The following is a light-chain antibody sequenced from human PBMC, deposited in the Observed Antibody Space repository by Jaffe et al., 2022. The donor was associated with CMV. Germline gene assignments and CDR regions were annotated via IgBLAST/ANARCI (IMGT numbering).Light chain of an antibody. CDR3: QQYGNSQFT. J-gene: IGKJ2*01. CDR2: AAS. CDR1: QSISSSS. V-gene: IGKV3-20*01. Sequence: DIVLTQSPGTLSLSPGERATLSCRASQSISSSSLVWYQQKPGQAPRLLMYAASSRATGIPDRFSGSGSETDFTLTIRRLQPEDFAMYYCQQYGNSQFTFGPGTKLEI.